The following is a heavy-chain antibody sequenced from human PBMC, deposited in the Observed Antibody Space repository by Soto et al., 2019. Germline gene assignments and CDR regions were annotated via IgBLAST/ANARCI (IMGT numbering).Heavy chain of an antibody. V-gene: IGHV1-24*01. D-gene: IGHD3-16*01. J-gene: IGHJ3*02. Sequence: ASVKVSCKVSGYTLTELSMHWVRQAPGKGLEWMGGFDPEDGETIYAQKFQGRVTMTEDTSTDTAYMELNSLRSEDTAVDYCATVSRLPIMWEDAFDIWGQGTMVTVSS. CDR1: GYTLTELS. CDR3: ATVSRLPIMWEDAFDI. CDR2: FDPEDGET.